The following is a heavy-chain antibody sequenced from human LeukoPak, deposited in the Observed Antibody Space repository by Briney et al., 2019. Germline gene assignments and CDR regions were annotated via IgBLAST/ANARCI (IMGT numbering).Heavy chain of an antibody. CDR1: GFTFSSYG. D-gene: IGHD2-21*02. J-gene: IGHJ2*01. V-gene: IGHV3-23*01. Sequence: PGGSLRLSCAASGFTFSSYGMHWVRQAPGKGLEWVSAISGSGGSTYYADSVKGRFTISRDNSKNTLYLQMNSLRAEDTAVYYCAKDHRGSGPGGGDGEPHDLWGRGTLVTVSS. CDR3: AKDHRGSGPGGGDGEPHDL. CDR2: ISGSGGST.